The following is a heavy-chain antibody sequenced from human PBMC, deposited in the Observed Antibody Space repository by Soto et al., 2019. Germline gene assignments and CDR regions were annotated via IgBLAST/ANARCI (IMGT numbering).Heavy chain of an antibody. Sequence: EVQVVESWGGLVQPGGSLRLSCAASGFSVTNNSMNWVRQAPGKGLEWVSIIDIGGNTYYADSVKDRFTISRDNSRNTLYLHMDSLRAEDTAVYYCARGRGSTGYLGRGHYFDYWGQGTLVTVSP. D-gene: IGHD2-2*01. V-gene: IGHV3-66*01. CDR3: ARGRGSTGYLGRGHYFDY. CDR1: GFSVTNNS. CDR2: IDIGGNT. J-gene: IGHJ4*02.